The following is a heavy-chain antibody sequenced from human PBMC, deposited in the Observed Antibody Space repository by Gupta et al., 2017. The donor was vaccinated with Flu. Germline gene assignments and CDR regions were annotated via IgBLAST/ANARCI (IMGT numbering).Heavy chain of an antibody. D-gene: IGHD3-16*01. Sequence: FTSHSINWVRQAPGQGLEWMGWINTNTGNPTYAQGFTGRFVFSLDTSVTTAFLQIPTLQADDTAVYFCTRGIMAVPNSFDYWGQGSLVTVSS. V-gene: IGHV7-4-1*01. J-gene: IGHJ4*02. CDR2: INTNTGNP. CDR3: TRGIMAVPNSFDY. CDR1: FTSHS.